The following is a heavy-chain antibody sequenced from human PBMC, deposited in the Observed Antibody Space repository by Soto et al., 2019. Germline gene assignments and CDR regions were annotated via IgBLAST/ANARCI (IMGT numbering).Heavy chain of an antibody. CDR3: ERHRPLPAQYYFDS. D-gene: IGHD2-2*01. V-gene: IGHV4-61*01. Sequence: KPSETLSLTCFVSGGSVNRGSYYWTWIRQPPGKGLEWIGYILDSGTTDYNPSLKSRVTMSVDTSKNQFSLNLRSVTAADTAVYYRERHRPLPAQYYFDSWGQGVVVTVSS. CDR2: ILDSGTT. CDR1: GGSVNRGSYY. J-gene: IGHJ4*02.